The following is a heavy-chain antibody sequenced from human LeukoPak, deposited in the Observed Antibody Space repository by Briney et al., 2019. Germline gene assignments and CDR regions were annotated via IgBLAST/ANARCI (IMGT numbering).Heavy chain of an antibody. Sequence: PGRSLRLSCAASGFTFSSYGMHWVRQAPGKGLEWVAVIWYDGSNKYYADSVKGRFTISRDNSKNTLYLQMNSLRAEDTAVYYCARDRFDYGGNTDYWGQGTLVTVSS. V-gene: IGHV3-33*01. J-gene: IGHJ4*02. CDR1: GFTFSSYG. CDR2: IWYDGSNK. CDR3: ARDRFDYGGNTDY. D-gene: IGHD4-23*01.